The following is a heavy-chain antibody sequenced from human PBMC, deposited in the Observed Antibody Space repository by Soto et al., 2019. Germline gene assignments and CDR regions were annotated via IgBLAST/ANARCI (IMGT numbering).Heavy chain of an antibody. D-gene: IGHD6-19*01. V-gene: IGHV3-21*01. J-gene: IGHJ4*02. CDR1: GFTFSSYS. CDR3: ARIASHDKRGIAVAGPLDY. CDR2: ISSSSSYI. Sequence: PGGSLRLSCAASGFTFSSYSMNWVRQAPGKGLEWVSSISSSSSYIYYADSVKGRFTISRDNAKNSLYLQMNSLRAEDTAVYYCARIASHDKRGIAVAGPLDYWGQGTLVTVSS.